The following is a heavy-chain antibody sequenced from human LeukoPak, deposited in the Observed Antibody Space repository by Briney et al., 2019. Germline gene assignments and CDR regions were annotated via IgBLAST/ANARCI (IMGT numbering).Heavy chain of an antibody. CDR2: IRSKAYGGTT. Sequence: GGSLRLSCTASGFTFGDYAMSWVRQAPGKGLEWVGFIRSKAYGGTTEYAASVKGRFTISRDDSKSIAYLQMNSLKTEDTAVYYRTRDRYDILTGYSFDYWGQGTLVTVSS. CDR3: TRDRYDILTGYSFDY. D-gene: IGHD3-9*01. CDR1: GFTFGDYA. J-gene: IGHJ4*02. V-gene: IGHV3-49*04.